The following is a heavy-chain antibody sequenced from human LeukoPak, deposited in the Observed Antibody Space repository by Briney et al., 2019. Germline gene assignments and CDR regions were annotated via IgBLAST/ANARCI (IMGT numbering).Heavy chain of an antibody. CDR2: TYYSGST. Sequence: SETLSLTCTVSGGSISSSSYYWGWIRQPPGKGLEWIGSTYYSGSTYYNPSLKSRVTISVDTSKNQFSLKLSSVSAADTAVYYCARTTGSSVHRPLYYWGQGTLVTVSS. CDR3: ARTTGSSVHRPLYY. CDR1: GGSISSSSYY. V-gene: IGHV4-39*01. D-gene: IGHD2-2*01. J-gene: IGHJ4*02.